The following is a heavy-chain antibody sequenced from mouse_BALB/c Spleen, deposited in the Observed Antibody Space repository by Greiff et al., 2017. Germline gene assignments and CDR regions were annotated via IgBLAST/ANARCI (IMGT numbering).Heavy chain of an antibody. D-gene: IGHD2-14*01. V-gene: IGHV1-4*02. CDR2: INPSSGYT. CDR3: ARSGPYYRYRGDLYFDY. CDR1: GYTFTSYT. Sequence: QVQLQQSAAELARPGASVKMSCKASGYTFTSYTMHWVKQRPGQGLEWIGYINPSSGYTEYNQKFKGKATLTVDKSSSTAYMELRSLTSEDTAVYYCARSGPYYRYRGDLYFDYWGQGTTLTVSS. J-gene: IGHJ2*01.